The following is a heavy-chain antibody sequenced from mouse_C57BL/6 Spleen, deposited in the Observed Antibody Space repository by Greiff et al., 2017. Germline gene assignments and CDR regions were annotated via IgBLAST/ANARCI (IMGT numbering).Heavy chain of an antibody. V-gene: IGHV1-50*01. CDR1: GYTFTSYW. CDR3: ARTVDYGSSFWFAY. D-gene: IGHD1-1*01. J-gene: IGHJ3*01. CDR2: IDPSDSYT. Sequence: QVQLQQPGAELVKPGASVKLSCKASGYTFTSYWMQWVKQRPGQGLEWIGEIDPSDSYTNYNQKFKGKATWTVDTSSSTAYMQLSSLTSEDSAVYYCARTVDYGSSFWFAYWGQGTLVTVSA.